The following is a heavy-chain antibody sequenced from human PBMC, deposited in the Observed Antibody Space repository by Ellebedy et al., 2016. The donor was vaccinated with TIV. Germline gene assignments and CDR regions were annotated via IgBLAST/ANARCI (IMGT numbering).Heavy chain of an antibody. CDR3: ARESPRAYYYDSSGYYWAWYFDL. Sequence: GESLKISXAASGFTFSSYWMSWVRQAPGKGLEWVANIKQDGSEKYYVDSVKGRFTISRDNAKNSLYLQMNSLRAEDTAVYYCARESPRAYYYDSSGYYWAWYFDLWGRGTLVTVSS. CDR1: GFTFSSYW. CDR2: IKQDGSEK. J-gene: IGHJ2*01. D-gene: IGHD3-22*01. V-gene: IGHV3-7*01.